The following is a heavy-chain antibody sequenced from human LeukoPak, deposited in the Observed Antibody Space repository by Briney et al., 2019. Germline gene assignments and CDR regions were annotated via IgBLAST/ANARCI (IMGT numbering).Heavy chain of an antibody. CDR2: ISSSSSYI. J-gene: IGHJ4*02. V-gene: IGHV3-21*06. CDR1: GFTFSSHD. D-gene: IGHD3-22*01. CDR3: AREGGFYDSSGYYLTFDY. Sequence: GGSLRLSCATSGFTFSSHDMNWVRQAPGKGLEWVSSISSSSSYIYYADSVKGRFTISRDNAKNSLYLQMNSLRAEDTAVYYCAREGGFYDSSGYYLTFDYWGQGTLVTVSS.